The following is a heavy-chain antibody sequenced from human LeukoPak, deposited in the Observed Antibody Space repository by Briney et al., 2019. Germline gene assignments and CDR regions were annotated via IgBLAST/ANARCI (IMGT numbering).Heavy chain of an antibody. V-gene: IGHV3-30*18. Sequence: GTSLRLSCAASGFTFSSYGMHWVRQAPGKGLEWVAFISNDGSNKFYADSVKGRFTISRDNSKNTLYLQLNSLRPEDTAVYYCAKDVRMTAIRGFDYWGQGTLVTVSS. CDR3: AKDVRMTAIRGFDY. CDR1: GFTFSSYG. CDR2: ISNDGSNK. D-gene: IGHD2-21*02. J-gene: IGHJ4*02.